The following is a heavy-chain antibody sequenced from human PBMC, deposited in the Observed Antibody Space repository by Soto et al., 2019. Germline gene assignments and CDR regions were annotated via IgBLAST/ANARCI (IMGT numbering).Heavy chain of an antibody. J-gene: IGHJ4*02. Sequence: EVQLLDSGGGLVQPGGSLRLSCAASGFTFSNYAMSSVRQAPGKGLEWVSGVGGRGDSTYYADSVKGRITISRDNSNHTLYLQMNSLGAENTAVYYCAKSPLGCCSGVSFYPPHYFDSWGQGPLVTVSS. CDR2: VGGRGDST. V-gene: IGHV3-23*01. D-gene: IGHD2-15*01. CDR3: AKSPLGCCSGVSFYPPHYFDS. CDR1: GFTFSNYA.